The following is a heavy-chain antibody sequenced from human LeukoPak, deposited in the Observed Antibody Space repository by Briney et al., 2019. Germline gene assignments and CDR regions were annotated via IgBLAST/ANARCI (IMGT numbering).Heavy chain of an antibody. CDR2: INHSGST. CDR1: GGSFSGYY. CDR3: ARDHREVGYSSSWYYYYYMDV. D-gene: IGHD6-13*01. J-gene: IGHJ6*03. Sequence: PSETLSLTCAVYGGSFSGYYWTWIRQPPGKGLEWIGEINHSGSTNYNPSLKSRVTISIDTSKSQFSLKLSSVTAADTAVYYCARDHREVGYSSSWYYYYYMDVWGKGTTVTISS. V-gene: IGHV4-34*01.